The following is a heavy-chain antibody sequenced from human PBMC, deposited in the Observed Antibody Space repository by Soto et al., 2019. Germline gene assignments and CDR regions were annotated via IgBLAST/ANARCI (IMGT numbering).Heavy chain of an antibody. Sequence: QVQLVQSGAEVKKPGSSVKVSCKASGGTFSSYAISWVRQAPGQGLEWMGGIIPISETPNYAQKFQGRVTITADECKSTAYMELSSLRSEDTAVYYCARSQGSSTSLEIYYYYYYGMDVWGQGTTVTVSS. J-gene: IGHJ6*02. CDR2: IIPISETP. D-gene: IGHD2-2*01. CDR1: GGTFSSYA. CDR3: ARSQGSSTSLEIYYYYYYGMDV. V-gene: IGHV1-69*01.